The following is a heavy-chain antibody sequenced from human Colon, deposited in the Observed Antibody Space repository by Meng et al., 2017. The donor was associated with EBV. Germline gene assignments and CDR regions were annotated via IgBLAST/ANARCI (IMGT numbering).Heavy chain of an antibody. CDR2: IIHGGSP. Sequence: HGQTQQWGGGLLKPSETLSLTCAVNGGSLSGAYWNWIRQPPGKGLEWIGEIIHGGSPSYNPSLKSRVTISIDTSKNQLSLMLSSVTAADTAVYYCARRPTGIDYWGQGTLVTVSS. D-gene: IGHD2-8*02. CDR1: GGSLSGAY. CDR3: ARRPTGIDY. V-gene: IGHV4-34*12. J-gene: IGHJ4*02.